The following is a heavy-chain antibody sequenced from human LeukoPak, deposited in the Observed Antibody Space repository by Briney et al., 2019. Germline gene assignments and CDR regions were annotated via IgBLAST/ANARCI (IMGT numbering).Heavy chain of an antibody. CDR1: GGSFSGYY. Sequence: PSETLSLACAVYGGSFSGYYWSWIRQPPGKGLEWIGEINHSGSTNYNPSLKSRVTISVDTSKNQFSLKLSSVTAADTAVYYCARADCTNGVCYSTDAFDIWGQGTMVTVSS. CDR3: ARADCTNGVCYSTDAFDI. J-gene: IGHJ3*02. CDR2: INHSGST. D-gene: IGHD2-8*01. V-gene: IGHV4-34*01.